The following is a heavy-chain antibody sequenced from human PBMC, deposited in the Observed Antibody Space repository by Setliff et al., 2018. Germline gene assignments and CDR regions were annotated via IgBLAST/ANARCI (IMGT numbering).Heavy chain of an antibody. CDR1: GGSITSGSFY. CDR2: IHASGSP. CDR3: ARERYFDLFFED. V-gene: IGHV4-61*02. D-gene: IGHD3-9*01. Sequence: SETLSLTCTVSGGSITSGSFYWSWIRQPAGKKLEWIGRIHASGSPDYNPSFKSRVTISRDTSTNQFSLKLGSVTAADTAVYYCARERYFDLFFEDWGQGTLVTVSS. J-gene: IGHJ4*02.